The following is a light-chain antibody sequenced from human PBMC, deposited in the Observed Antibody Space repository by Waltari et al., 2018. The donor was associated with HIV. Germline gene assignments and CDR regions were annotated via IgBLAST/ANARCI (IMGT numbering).Light chain of an antibody. CDR3: QQYYTYPLT. J-gene: IGKJ4*01. Sequence: AIRMTQSPSSFSASTGDRVTITCRANQDISNYLAWYQQKPGKVPKLLVYDASALQSGVPSRFSGSGSGTDFTLTISSLQSEDFATYFCQQYYTYPLTFGGGTKVEIK. CDR2: DAS. CDR1: QDISNY. V-gene: IGKV1-8*01.